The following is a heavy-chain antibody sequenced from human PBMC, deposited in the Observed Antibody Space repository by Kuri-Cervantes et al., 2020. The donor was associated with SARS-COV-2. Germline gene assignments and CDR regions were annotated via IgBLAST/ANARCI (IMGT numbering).Heavy chain of an antibody. V-gene: IGHV3-30*04. J-gene: IGHJ5*02. CDR3: ARDSRGYSGAFNWFDP. CDR2: ISYDGSNK. CDR1: GFTFSSYA. Sequence: GESLKISCAASGFTFSSYAMHWVRQAPGKGLEWVAVISYDGSNKYYADSVKGRFTISRDNSKNTLYLQMNSLRAEDTAVYYCARDSRGYSGAFNWFDPWGQGTLVTVSS. D-gene: IGHD5-12*01.